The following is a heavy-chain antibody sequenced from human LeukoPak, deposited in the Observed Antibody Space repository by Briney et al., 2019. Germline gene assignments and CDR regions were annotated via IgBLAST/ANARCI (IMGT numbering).Heavy chain of an antibody. CDR3: ARDLTGSGYDI. V-gene: IGHV3-21*01. CDR2: ISSSSSYI. J-gene: IGHJ3*02. D-gene: IGHD1-20*01. CDR1: GFTFSSYS. Sequence: GGSLRLSCAASGFTFSSYSMNWVRQAPGKGLEWVSSISSSSSYIYYADSVKGRFTISRDNAKNALYLQMNSLRAEDTAVYYCARDLTGSGYDIWGQGTMVTVSS.